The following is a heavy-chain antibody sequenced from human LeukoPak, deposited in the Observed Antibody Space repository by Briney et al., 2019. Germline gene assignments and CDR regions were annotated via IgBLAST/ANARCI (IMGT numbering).Heavy chain of an antibody. CDR2: IYTRGIT. V-gene: IGHV4-4*07. CDR1: GGSISGYY. Sequence: SETLSLTCTVSGGSISGYYWSWIRQPAGKGLEWIGRIYTRGITNYNPSLKSRVTMSVDTSESQFSLNLSSVTAADTAVYYCARAVDYVVAFDIWGQGTVVTVSS. D-gene: IGHD4-17*01. J-gene: IGHJ3*02. CDR3: ARAVDYVVAFDI.